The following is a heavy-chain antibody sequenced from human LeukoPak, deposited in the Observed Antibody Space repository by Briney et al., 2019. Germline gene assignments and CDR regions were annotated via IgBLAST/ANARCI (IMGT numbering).Heavy chain of an antibody. CDR2: ISGSGDST. Sequence: PGGSLRLSCAASGFTFTTYAMNWVRQAPGKGLEWISAISGSGDSTYYADSVKGRFTISRDNSKNTLYLQMNSLRAEDTATYYCAKGGSAWSWGPPRFEFWGQGTLVTVSS. CDR3: AKGGSAWSWGPPRFEF. CDR1: GFTFTTYA. J-gene: IGHJ4*02. V-gene: IGHV3-23*01. D-gene: IGHD3-16*01.